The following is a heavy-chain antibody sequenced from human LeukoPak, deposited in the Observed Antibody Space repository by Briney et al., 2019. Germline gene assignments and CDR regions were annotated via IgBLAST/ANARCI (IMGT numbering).Heavy chain of an antibody. Sequence: PGGSLRLSCAASGFTFDDYGMGWVRQAQGKGLEWVSGINWSGGSTGYADSVRGRFTISRDNAKNSLYLQKNSLRADDTALYYCARDLASTDVWGKGTTVTVSS. CDR1: GFTFDDYG. V-gene: IGHV3-20*04. CDR3: ARDLASTDV. D-gene: IGHD3-16*01. J-gene: IGHJ6*04. CDR2: INWSGGST.